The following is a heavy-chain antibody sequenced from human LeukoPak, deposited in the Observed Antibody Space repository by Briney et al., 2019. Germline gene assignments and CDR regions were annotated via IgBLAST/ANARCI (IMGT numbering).Heavy chain of an antibody. V-gene: IGHV3-74*01. D-gene: IGHD2-2*01. CDR1: GFTFSSNW. J-gene: IGHJ5*02. CDR3: ASFLCPTCS. Sequence: GESLRLSCAASGFTFSSNWMHWVRQAPGKGLVWVSRISSDGISITYADSVKGRFTTSRDNAKNTRYLQMNSLRVEDTAVYYCASFLCPTCSWGQGTLVTVSS. CDR2: ISSDGISI.